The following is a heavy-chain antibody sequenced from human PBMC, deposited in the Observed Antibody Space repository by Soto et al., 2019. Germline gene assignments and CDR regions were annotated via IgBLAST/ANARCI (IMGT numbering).Heavy chain of an antibody. CDR2: IDPSDSYT. D-gene: IGHD3-3*01. CDR3: AKGMYYDFWSGSRTSYYYGLDV. V-gene: IGHV5-10-1*01. CDR1: GYSFTSYW. J-gene: IGHJ6*02. Sequence: GESLKISCKGSGYSFTSYWISWVRQMPGKGLEWMGRIDPSDSYTNYSPSFQGHVTISADKSISTAYLQMNSLRAEDTALYYCAKGMYYDFWSGSRTSYYYGLDVWGQGTTVTVSS.